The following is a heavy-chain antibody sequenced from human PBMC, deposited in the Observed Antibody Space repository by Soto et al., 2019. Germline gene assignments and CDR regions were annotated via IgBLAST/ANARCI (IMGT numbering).Heavy chain of an antibody. D-gene: IGHD6-13*01. CDR2: INSSGIT. J-gene: IGHJ5*02. V-gene: IGHV4-4*07. Sequence: SETLSLTCTVSGASMNSYHWSWIRQPAGKGLEWVGDINSSGITNYNPSLKSRVTMSVDTSKNQFSLRLMSLAAADTAVYYCARDQGVAAAGITWFDPWGQGPLITFSS. CDR3: ARDQGVAAAGITWFDP. CDR1: GASMNSYH.